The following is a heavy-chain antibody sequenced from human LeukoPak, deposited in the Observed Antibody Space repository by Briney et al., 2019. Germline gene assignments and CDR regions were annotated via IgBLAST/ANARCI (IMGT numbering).Heavy chain of an antibody. CDR1: GCSFSSHG. D-gene: IGHD1-26*01. J-gene: IGHJ4*02. CDR3: AQWGPEKSDDY. Sequence: GGSLRLSCAASGCSFSSHGMHWVRQAPGKGLEWVAVIWYDGSNKYYADSVKGRFTISRDNSKNLLYLQMDSLRAEDTAVYYCAQWGPEKSDDYWGQGTLVTVSS. V-gene: IGHV3-33*01. CDR2: IWYDGSNK.